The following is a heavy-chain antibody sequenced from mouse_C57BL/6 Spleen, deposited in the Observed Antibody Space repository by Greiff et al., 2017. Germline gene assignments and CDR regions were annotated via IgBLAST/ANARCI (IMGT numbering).Heavy chain of an antibody. CDR3: TRSLYYGSSYGGFAY. CDR1: GYTFTDYE. V-gene: IGHV1-15*01. J-gene: IGHJ3*01. CDR2: IDPETGGT. D-gene: IGHD1-1*01. Sequence: QVQLKESGAELVRPGASVTLSCKASGYTFTDYEMHWVKQTPVHGLEWIGAIDPETGGTAYNQKFKGKAILTADKSSSTAYMELRSLTSEDSAVYYCTRSLYYGSSYGGFAYWGQGTLVTVSA.